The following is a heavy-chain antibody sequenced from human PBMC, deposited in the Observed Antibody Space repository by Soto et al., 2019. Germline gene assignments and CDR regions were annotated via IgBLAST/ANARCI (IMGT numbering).Heavy chain of an antibody. CDR3: ARDRIAVEFDY. CDR2: INPNSGGA. CDR1: GYTFTGYY. Sequence: ASVKVSCKXSGYTFTGYYMHWVRQAPGQGLEWMGWINPNSGGANYAQKFQGRVTMTRDTSISTAYMELSRLRSDDTAVYYCARDRIAVEFDYWGQGTLVTVSS. D-gene: IGHD6-19*01. V-gene: IGHV1-2*02. J-gene: IGHJ4*02.